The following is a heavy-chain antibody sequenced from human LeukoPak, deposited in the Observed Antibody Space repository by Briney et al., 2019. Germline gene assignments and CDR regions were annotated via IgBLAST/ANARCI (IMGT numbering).Heavy chain of an antibody. Sequence: GGSLRLSCTVSGITFSRYWMSWVRQAPGKGLEWVANINQDGNRENYVDSVKGRFSISRDNAKNSLFLQMHSLRAEDTAVYYCAATFPYCSDGTCALGGQGTLVTVSS. V-gene: IGHV3-7*01. CDR3: AATFPYCSDGTCAL. CDR2: INQDGNRE. D-gene: IGHD2-15*01. CDR1: GITFSRYW. J-gene: IGHJ4*02.